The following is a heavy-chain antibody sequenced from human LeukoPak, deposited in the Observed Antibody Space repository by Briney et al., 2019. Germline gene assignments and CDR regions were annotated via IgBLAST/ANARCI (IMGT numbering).Heavy chain of an antibody. V-gene: IGHV3-7*03. Sequence: GGSLRLSCAASGFNFSYSWMSWVRQAPGKGLEWVANIKQDGSEKYYVDSVKGRFTISRDNAKNSLYLQMNSLKTEDTAVYYCTTVPYDSSGYYYASWIDYWGQGTLVTVSS. CDR2: IKQDGSEK. CDR1: GFNFSYSW. D-gene: IGHD3-22*01. CDR3: TTVPYDSSGYYYASWIDY. J-gene: IGHJ4*02.